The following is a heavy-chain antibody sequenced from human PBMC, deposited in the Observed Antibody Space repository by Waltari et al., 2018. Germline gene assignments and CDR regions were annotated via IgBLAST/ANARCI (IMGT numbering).Heavy chain of an antibody. CDR1: GFTLSRYW. J-gene: IGHJ3*02. V-gene: IGHV3-7*01. CDR2: IMTDGSEE. D-gene: IGHD3-22*01. CDR3: ARDQWFAFDI. Sequence: EVQLVESGGGLVQPGGSLRLSCAASGFTLSRYWMSWVRQAPGKGPEWVANIMTDGSEEYYVDSVRGQFTISRDNAKNSLYLQMNSLRPEDTAVYYCARDQWFAFDIWGHGTMVTVSS.